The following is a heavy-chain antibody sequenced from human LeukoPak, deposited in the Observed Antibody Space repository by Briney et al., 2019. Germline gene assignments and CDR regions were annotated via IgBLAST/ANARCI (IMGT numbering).Heavy chain of an antibody. CDR3: ARDPSSSWYGGDY. Sequence: GASVKVSCKASGGTFSNYAISWVRQAPGQGLEWMGGIIPIFGTANYAQKFRGRVTITADKSTSTAYMELSSLRSEDTAVYYCARDPSSSWYGGDYWGQGTLVTVSS. CDR2: IIPIFGTA. J-gene: IGHJ4*02. D-gene: IGHD6-13*01. V-gene: IGHV1-69*06. CDR1: GGTFSNYA.